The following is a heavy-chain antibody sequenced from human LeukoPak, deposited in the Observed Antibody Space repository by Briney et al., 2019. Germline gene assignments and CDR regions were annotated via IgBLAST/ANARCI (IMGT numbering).Heavy chain of an antibody. D-gene: IGHD4-17*01. CDR3: ARVADYGDYVGGDWIDP. CDR2: IHHSGST. J-gene: IGHJ5*02. CDR1: GVSISSSNW. Sequence: SETLSLTCAVSGVSISSSNWWNWVRQPPGKGLEWIGEIHHSGSTNYNPSLKSRVTMSVDTSENQFSLKLSSVTAADTAVYYCARVADYGDYVGGDWIDPWGQGTLVTVPS. V-gene: IGHV4-4*02.